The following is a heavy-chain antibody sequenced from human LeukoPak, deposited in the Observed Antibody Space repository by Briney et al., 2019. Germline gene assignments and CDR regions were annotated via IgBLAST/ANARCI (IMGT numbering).Heavy chain of an antibody. CDR1: GGSISSSSYY. CDR3: AREGLNMVRGVIPKEAWGWFDP. J-gene: IGHJ5*02. D-gene: IGHD3-10*01. Sequence: SETLSLTCTVSGGSISSSSYYWGWIRQPPGKGLEWIGSTYYSGSTYYNPSLKSRVTISVDTSKNQFSLKLSSVTAADTAVYYCAREGLNMVRGVIPKEAWGWFDPWGQGTLVTVSS. CDR2: TYYSGST. V-gene: IGHV4-39*07.